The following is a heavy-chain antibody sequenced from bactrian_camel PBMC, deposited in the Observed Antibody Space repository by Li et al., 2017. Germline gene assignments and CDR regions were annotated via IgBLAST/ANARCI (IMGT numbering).Heavy chain of an antibody. CDR1: RFIQCKYD. Sequence: HVQLVESGGGSVQAGGSLNVTCVVSRFIQCKYDIDWYRQAPGKERDFVSRLEKDGSTTYAGSVKGRFTISRDNAKNTLYLQLNSLKPDDTAMYYCAARTRGPYPPCRATPTDFGTWGQGTQVTVS. V-gene: IGHV3S55*01. J-gene: IGHJ6*01. D-gene: IGHD4*01. CDR3: AARTRGPYPPCRATPTDFGT. CDR2: LEKDGST.